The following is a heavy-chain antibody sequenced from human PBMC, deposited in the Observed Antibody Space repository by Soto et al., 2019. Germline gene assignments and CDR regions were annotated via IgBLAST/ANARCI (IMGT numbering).Heavy chain of an antibody. J-gene: IGHJ4*02. V-gene: IGHV1-18*01. CDR1: GYSFTSYG. CDR3: ARAGYSYGPIARFDY. CDR2: ISAYNGNT. Sequence: XSVKVSCTASGYSFTSYGIIWVRQAPGQGLEWMGWISAYNGNTNYAQKLQGRVTMTTDTSTSTAYMELRSLRSDDTAVYYCARAGYSYGPIARFDYWGQGTLVTVSS. D-gene: IGHD5-18*01.